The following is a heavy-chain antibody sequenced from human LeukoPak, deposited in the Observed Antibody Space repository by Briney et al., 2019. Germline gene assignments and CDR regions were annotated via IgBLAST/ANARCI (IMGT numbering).Heavy chain of an antibody. D-gene: IGHD3-10*01. J-gene: IGHJ4*02. CDR3: ARDLPPYYYGSGSCDY. V-gene: IGHV1-69*05. CDR2: IIPIFGTA. Sequence: SVKVSCRASGGTFSSYAISWVRQAPGQGLEWMGRIIPIFGTANYAQKFQGRVTITTDESTSTAYMELSSLRSEDTAVYYCARDLPPYYYGSGSCDYWGQGTLVTVSS. CDR1: GGTFSSYA.